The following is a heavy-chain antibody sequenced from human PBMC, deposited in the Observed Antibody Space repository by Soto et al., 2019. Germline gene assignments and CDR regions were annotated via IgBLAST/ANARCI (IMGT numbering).Heavy chain of an antibody. CDR1: GFTFSSYW. J-gene: IGHJ4*02. CDR3: ARYGSGSIFDY. V-gene: IGHV3-7*01. CDR2: IKQDGSEK. D-gene: IGHD3-10*01. Sequence: EVQLVESGGGLVQPGGSLRLSCAASGFTFSSYWMSWVRQAPGKGLEWVANIKQDGSEKHYVDSVKGRFTISRDNAKNSLYLQMNRLRAEDTAVYYCARYGSGSIFDYCGQETLVTVSS.